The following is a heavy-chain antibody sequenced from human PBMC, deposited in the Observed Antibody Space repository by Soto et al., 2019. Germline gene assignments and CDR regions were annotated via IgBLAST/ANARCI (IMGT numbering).Heavy chain of an antibody. CDR1: GFTFSSHA. CDR3: AKGGNWNYRTFDY. V-gene: IGHV3-23*01. D-gene: IGHD1-7*01. J-gene: IGHJ4*02. Sequence: WGALKLSFAAPGFTFSSHAMSWVRQAPGKGLEWVSAISGSGGSTYYADSVKGRFTISRDNSKNTLYLQMNSLRAEDTAVYYCAKGGNWNYRTFDYWGQGTLVTVSS. CDR2: ISGSGGST.